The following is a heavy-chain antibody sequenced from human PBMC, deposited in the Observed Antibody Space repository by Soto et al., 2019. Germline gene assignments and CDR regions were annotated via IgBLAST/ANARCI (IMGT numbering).Heavy chain of an antibody. D-gene: IGHD6-6*01. Sequence: QVQLVQSGAEVKKPGSSVKVSCKASGGTFSSYTISWVRQAPGQGLEWMGRIIPILGIAYYAQKFQGRVTIXXDXSMXTAYMELGSLSSEDTAVYYCARGPRSIARNDAFDIWGQGTMVTVSS. V-gene: IGHV1-69*02. CDR1: GGTFSSYT. CDR2: IIPILGIA. CDR3: ARGPRSIARNDAFDI. J-gene: IGHJ3*02.